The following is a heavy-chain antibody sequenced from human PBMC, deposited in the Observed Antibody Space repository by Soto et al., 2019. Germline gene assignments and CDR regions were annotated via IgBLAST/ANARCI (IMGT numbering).Heavy chain of an antibody. J-gene: IGHJ4*02. CDR2: IKQDGSEK. V-gene: IGHV3-7*04. CDR1: GFTFSSSW. CDR3: ARGVYYFDY. D-gene: IGHD6-6*01. Sequence: GGSLRLSCAASGFTFSSSWMSWVRQAPGKGLEWVANIKQDGSEKFYVDSVKGRFTISRDNAENSLYLQMDSLRAEDTAMYYCARGVYYFDYWGQGTLVTVSS.